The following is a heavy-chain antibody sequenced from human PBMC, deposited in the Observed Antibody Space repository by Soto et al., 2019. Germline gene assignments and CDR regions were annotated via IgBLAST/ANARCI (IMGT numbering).Heavy chain of an antibody. CDR1: GYTFTGYY. V-gene: IGHV1-2*04. CDR2: INPNSGGT. Sequence: ASVKVSCKASGYTFTGYYMHWVRQAPGQGLEWMGWINPNSGGTNYAQKFQGWVTMTRDTSISTAYMELSRLRSDDTAVYYCARSTAPSPWIFDYWGQGTLVTVSS. J-gene: IGHJ4*02. CDR3: ARSTAPSPWIFDY. D-gene: IGHD1-26*01.